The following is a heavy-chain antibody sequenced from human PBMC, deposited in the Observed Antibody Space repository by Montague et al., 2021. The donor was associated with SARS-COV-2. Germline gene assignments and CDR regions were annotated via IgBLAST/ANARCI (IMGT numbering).Heavy chain of an antibody. Sequence: SLRLSCAASGFSFSSHVITWFRQAPGKGLEWVSGVSGSANEIYYADSVRGRFTISGDNSKNTLYLQMESLRGEDTAKYYCAKETLERHFAYDIWGQGTMVTVSS. CDR2: VSGSANEI. CDR1: GFSFSSHV. V-gene: IGHV3-23*01. J-gene: IGHJ3*02. CDR3: AKETLERHFAYDI. D-gene: IGHD1-1*01.